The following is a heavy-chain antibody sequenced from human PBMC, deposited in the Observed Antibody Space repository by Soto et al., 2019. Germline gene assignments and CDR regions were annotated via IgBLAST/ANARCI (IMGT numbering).Heavy chain of an antibody. Sequence: QVQLVQSVAEVKKPGSSVKVSCKASGGTFSSYAISWVRQAPGQGLEWMGGIIPIFGTANYAKKFQGRVTITADEYTSTAYMALSSLRSEDTAVYYCAREGASGSHIGYWGQGTLVTVS. CDR3: AREGASGSHIGY. V-gene: IGHV1-69*01. J-gene: IGHJ4*02. D-gene: IGHD2-21*01. CDR1: GGTFSSYA. CDR2: IIPIFGTA.